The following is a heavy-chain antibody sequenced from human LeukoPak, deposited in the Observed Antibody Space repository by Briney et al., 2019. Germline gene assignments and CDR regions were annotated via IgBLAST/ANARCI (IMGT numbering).Heavy chain of an antibody. CDR1: GFTFSSYG. CDR2: IWYDGSNK. Sequence: GGSLRLSCAASGFTFSSYGMHWVRQAPGKGLEWVAVIWYDGSNKYYADSVKGRFTISRDNSKNTLYLQMNSLRAEDTAVYYCARAQRDFWSGYYMLDYWGQGTLVTVSS. J-gene: IGHJ4*02. V-gene: IGHV3-33*01. CDR3: ARAQRDFWSGYYMLDY. D-gene: IGHD3-3*01.